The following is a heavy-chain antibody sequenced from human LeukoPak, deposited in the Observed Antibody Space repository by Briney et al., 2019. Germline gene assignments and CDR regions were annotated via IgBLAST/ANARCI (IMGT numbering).Heavy chain of an antibody. V-gene: IGHV3-48*03. D-gene: IGHD6-13*01. CDR1: GFTLSSYE. CDR3: ARGPYSSNWYVDY. Sequence: GGPLRLSCAASGFTLSSYEMNWVRLAPGKGLEWISYISRTGNSILYADSVKGRFTISRDSAKNSLYLQMNSLRAEDTAVYYCARGPYSSNWYVDYWGQGTLVTVSS. CDR2: ISRTGNSI. J-gene: IGHJ4*02.